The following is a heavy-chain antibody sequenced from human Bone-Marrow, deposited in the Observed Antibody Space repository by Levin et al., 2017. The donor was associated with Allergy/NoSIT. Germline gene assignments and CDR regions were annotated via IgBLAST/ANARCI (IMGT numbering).Heavy chain of an antibody. CDR3: VRTPGAIVVTPYFDY. CDR2: ISGSGENT. Sequence: GESLKISCAASGFRFRDYVMNWVRQAPGKGLEWVSVISGSGENTYYADSVKGRFTISRDTSKNTLFLQMNSLSAEDTATYYCVRTPGAIVVTPYFDYWGQGTLVTVSS. J-gene: IGHJ4*02. D-gene: IGHD2-21*01. CDR1: GFRFRDYV. V-gene: IGHV3-23*01.